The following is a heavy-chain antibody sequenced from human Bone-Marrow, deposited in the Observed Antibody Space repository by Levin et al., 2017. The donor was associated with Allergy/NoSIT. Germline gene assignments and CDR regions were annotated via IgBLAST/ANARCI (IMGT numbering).Heavy chain of an antibody. CDR3: ARTPYTGSVD. D-gene: IGHD5-12*01. Sequence: RASGPTLVKPTQTLTLTCTFSGFSLNTTDMRVSWIRQPPGKALEWLARIDWDDDKYYSTSLKTRLTISKDTSRNQVVLTMTNMDPVDTGTYYCARTPYTGSVDWGQGTLVTVSS. CDR2: IDWDDDK. CDR1: GFSLNTTDMR. J-gene: IGHJ4*02. V-gene: IGHV2-70*11.